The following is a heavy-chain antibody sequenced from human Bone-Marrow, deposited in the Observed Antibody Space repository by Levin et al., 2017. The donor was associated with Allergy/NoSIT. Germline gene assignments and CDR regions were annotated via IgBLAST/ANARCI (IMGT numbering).Heavy chain of an antibody. D-gene: IGHD3-22*01. J-gene: IGHJ3*02. CDR2: IYSGGAT. Sequence: PSETLSLTCAASGFTVGTNYMSWVRQAPGKGLERVSVIYSGGATYYADSVKGRFTISRDNSKNTLYLQMNSRRAEDTAVYYCARVKGYYDSSSYPNDAFDIWGHGTMVTVSS. V-gene: IGHV3-53*01. CDR3: ARVKGYYDSSSYPNDAFDI. CDR1: GFTVGTNY.